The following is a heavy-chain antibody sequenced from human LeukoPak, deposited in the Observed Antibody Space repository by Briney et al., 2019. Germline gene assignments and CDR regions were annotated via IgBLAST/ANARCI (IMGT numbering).Heavy chain of an antibody. CDR1: GGSSSNYY. V-gene: IGHV4-4*07. Sequence: NPSETLSLTCTVSGGSSSNYYWTWIRQPAGKGLEWIGRNYTSGSTNYNPSLKSRVTISVDTSKNQFSLKLSSVTAADTAVYYCARQVLVVIPSFDYWGQGTLVTVSS. J-gene: IGHJ4*02. CDR2: NYTSGST. CDR3: ARQVLVVIPSFDY. D-gene: IGHD3-22*01.